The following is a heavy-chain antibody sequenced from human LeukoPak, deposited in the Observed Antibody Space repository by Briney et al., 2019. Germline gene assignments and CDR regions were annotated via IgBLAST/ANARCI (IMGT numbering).Heavy chain of an antibody. V-gene: IGHV4-4*07. CDR2: IYTRGST. CDR3: ARDAYYYDSSGYYYTHFDY. D-gene: IGHD3-22*01. J-gene: IGHJ4*02. Sequence: SEPLSLTCTVSGGPISSYYWSWIRQPAGKGLEWIGRIYTRGSTNYNPSLKSRVTMSVDTSKNQFSLKLSSVTAADTAVYYCARDAYYYDSSGYYYTHFDYWGQGTLVTVSS. CDR1: GGPISSYY.